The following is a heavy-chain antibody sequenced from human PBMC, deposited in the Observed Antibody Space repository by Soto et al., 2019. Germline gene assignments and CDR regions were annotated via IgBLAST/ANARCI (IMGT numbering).Heavy chain of an antibody. Sequence: NPSETLSLTCAVYGGSFSGYYWSWIRQPPGKGLEWIGEINHSGSTNYNPSLKSRVTISVDTSKNQFSLKLSSVTAADTAVYYCAREAMIVGIDPWGQGTLVTVSS. J-gene: IGHJ5*02. CDR3: AREAMIVGIDP. V-gene: IGHV4-34*01. CDR2: INHSGST. CDR1: GGSFSGYY. D-gene: IGHD3-22*01.